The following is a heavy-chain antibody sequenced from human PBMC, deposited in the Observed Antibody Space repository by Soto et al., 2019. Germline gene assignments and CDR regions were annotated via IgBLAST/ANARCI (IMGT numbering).Heavy chain of an antibody. CDR3: ARESEDLTSNFDY. CDR1: GFTFTRYS. V-gene: IGHV3-21*06. Sequence: GGSLRLSCAASGFTFTRYSMNWVRQAPGKGLEWVSSISSTTNYIYYGDSMKGRFTISRDNAKNSLYLEMNSLRAEDTAMYYCARESEDLTSNFDYWGQGTLVTVSS. J-gene: IGHJ4*02. CDR2: ISSTTNYI.